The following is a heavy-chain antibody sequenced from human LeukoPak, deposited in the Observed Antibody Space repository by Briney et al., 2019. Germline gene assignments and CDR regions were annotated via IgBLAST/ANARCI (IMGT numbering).Heavy chain of an antibody. V-gene: IGHV3-23*01. CDR3: AKSGSSFWLYYFDY. CDR1: GFTFSTYA. Sequence: GGSLRLSCAASGFTFSTYAMNWVRQAPGKGLEWVSAISGSGVTTYYADSVKGRFTISRDNSKNTLYLRMNSLRAEDTAVYYCAKSGSSFWLYYFDYWGQGTLVTVSS. J-gene: IGHJ4*02. D-gene: IGHD3-3*01. CDR2: ISGSGVTT.